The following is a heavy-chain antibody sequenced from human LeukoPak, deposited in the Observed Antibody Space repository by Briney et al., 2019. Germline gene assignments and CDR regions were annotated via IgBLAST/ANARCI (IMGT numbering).Heavy chain of an antibody. D-gene: IGHD2-8*01. CDR2: ISGSGGST. Sequence: PGGSLRLSCAASGFTFSSYAMSWVRQAPGKGLEWVSAISGSGGSTYYADSVKGRFTISRDNSKNTLYLQMNSLRAEDTAVYYCAKSVGVVLMVYAFDYWGQGTLVTVSS. J-gene: IGHJ4*02. V-gene: IGHV3-23*01. CDR3: AKSVGVVLMVYAFDY. CDR1: GFTFSSYA.